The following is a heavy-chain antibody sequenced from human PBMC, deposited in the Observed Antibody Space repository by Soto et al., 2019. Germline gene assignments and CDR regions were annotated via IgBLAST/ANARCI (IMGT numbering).Heavy chain of an antibody. Sequence: QVQLVESGGGVVQPGRSLRLSCAASGFTFSSYGMHWVRQAPGKGLEWVAVISYDGSNKYYADSVKGRFTISRDNSKNTLYLQMNSLRAEGTAVYYCAKETYSGPLDYWGQGTLVTVSS. V-gene: IGHV3-30*18. J-gene: IGHJ4*02. CDR3: AKETYSGPLDY. D-gene: IGHD2-15*01. CDR2: ISYDGSNK. CDR1: GFTFSSYG.